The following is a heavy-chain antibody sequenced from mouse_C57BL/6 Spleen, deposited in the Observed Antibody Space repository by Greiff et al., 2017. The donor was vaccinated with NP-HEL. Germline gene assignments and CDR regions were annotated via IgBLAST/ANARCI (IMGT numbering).Heavy chain of an antibody. CDR3: AIYDRVAY. Sequence: QVQLQQPGAELVMPGASVKLSCKASGYTFTSYWMHWVKQRPGQGLEWIGEIDPSDSYTNYNQKFKGKSTLTVDKSSSTAYMQLSSLTSEDSAVYYCAIYDRVAYWGQGTLVTVSA. J-gene: IGHJ3*01. V-gene: IGHV1-69*01. CDR2: IDPSDSYT. CDR1: GYTFTSYW. D-gene: IGHD2-12*01.